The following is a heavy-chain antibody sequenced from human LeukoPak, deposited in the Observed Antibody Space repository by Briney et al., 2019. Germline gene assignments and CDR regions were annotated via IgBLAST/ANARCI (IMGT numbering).Heavy chain of an antibody. Sequence: SQTLSLTCTVSGGSISSGGYYCSWIRQHPGKGLEWIGYIYYSGSTYYNPSLKSRVTISVDTSKNQFSLKLSSVTAADTAVYYCASSNTVTTLRSYGMDVWGQGTTVTVSS. CDR1: GGSISSGGYY. D-gene: IGHD4-17*01. CDR3: ASSNTVTTLRSYGMDV. J-gene: IGHJ6*02. V-gene: IGHV4-31*03. CDR2: IYYSGST.